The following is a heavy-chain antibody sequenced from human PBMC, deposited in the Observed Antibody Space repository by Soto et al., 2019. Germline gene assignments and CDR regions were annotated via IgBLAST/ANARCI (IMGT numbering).Heavy chain of an antibody. V-gene: IGHV3-23*01. CDR1: GFTFGSYA. J-gene: IGHJ6*02. CDR2: ISGSAGIT. D-gene: IGHD3-16*01. CDR3: AKGITDTGGYYYYSMDV. Sequence: GGSLRLSCAASGFTFGSYAMGWVRQAPGKGLDWVSVISGSAGITYSADSVKGRFTISRDNSKNILYLQMNSLRAEDTAVYYCAKGITDTGGYYYYSMDVWGQGTAVTVSS.